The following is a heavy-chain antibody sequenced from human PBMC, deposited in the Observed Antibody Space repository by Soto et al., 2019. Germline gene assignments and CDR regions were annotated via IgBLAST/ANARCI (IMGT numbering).Heavy chain of an antibody. Sequence: DVQLLESGGGLVQPGGSLRLSCAASGFTFSSYAMSWVRQAPGKGLEWVSTITNSGRTTYYADSLKGRFTISRDNSENTLYLQMSSLRAEDTAVYYCAKRGAFNSGWVGDFDSWGQGALVTVSS. D-gene: IGHD6-19*01. J-gene: IGHJ4*02. CDR1: GFTFSSYA. CDR2: ITNSGRTT. V-gene: IGHV3-23*01. CDR3: AKRGAFNSGWVGDFDS.